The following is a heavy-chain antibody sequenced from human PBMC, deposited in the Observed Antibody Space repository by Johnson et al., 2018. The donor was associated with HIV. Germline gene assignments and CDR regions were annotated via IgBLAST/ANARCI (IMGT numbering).Heavy chain of an antibody. CDR3: AKDSLRGSSWYGDGFDI. CDR2: IRYDGSN. V-gene: IGHV3-30*02. D-gene: IGHD6-13*01. Sequence: QVQLVESGGGVVQPEGALRLSCAASGFSFSSYGMHWVRQAPGKGLEWVAFIRYDGSNDYADSVKGRFSISRDSSKNTLYLQMNSLRAEDTAVYYCAKDSLRGSSWYGDGFDIWGQGTMVTVSS. J-gene: IGHJ3*02. CDR1: GFSFSSYG.